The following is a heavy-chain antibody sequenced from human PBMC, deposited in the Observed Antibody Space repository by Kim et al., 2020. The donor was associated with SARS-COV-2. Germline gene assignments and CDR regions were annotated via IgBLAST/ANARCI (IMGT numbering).Heavy chain of an antibody. V-gene: IGHV3-23*01. J-gene: IGHJ6*01. D-gene: IGHD3-10*01. CDR1: GFTFDIYA. CDR2: ISGGGVNK. CDR3: AKMVGMVEYTYFYY. Sequence: GGSLRLSCVASGFTFDIYAMSWVRQAPGKGLEWVSVISGGGVNKFYADSVRGRFTISRDNSKNTLYLQMNSLRHEDTALYYCAKMVGMVEYTYFYY.